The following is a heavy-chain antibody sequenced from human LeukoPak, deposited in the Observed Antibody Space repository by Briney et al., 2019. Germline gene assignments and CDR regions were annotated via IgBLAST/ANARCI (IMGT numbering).Heavy chain of an antibody. Sequence: GGSLRLSCTASGFTFSRSSMNWVRQAPGKGLEWVSSISTSSSYIYYADSVKGRFTISRDNAKNSLYLQMNTLRAADTAVYYCARDRNDILTGYAAFDIWGQGTMVTVSS. V-gene: IGHV3-21*01. CDR1: GFTFSRSS. D-gene: IGHD3-9*01. J-gene: IGHJ3*02. CDR2: ISTSSSYI. CDR3: ARDRNDILTGYAAFDI.